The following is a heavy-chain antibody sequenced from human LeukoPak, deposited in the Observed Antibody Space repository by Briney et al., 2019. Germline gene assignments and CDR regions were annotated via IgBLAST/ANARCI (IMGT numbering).Heavy chain of an antibody. CDR3: ARLSGWYTPPYYFDY. CDR2: IYYSGST. J-gene: IGHJ4*02. V-gene: IGHV4-39*01. CDR1: GGSISSSSYY. D-gene: IGHD6-19*01. Sequence: SETLSLTCTVSGGSISSSSYYWGWIRQPPGKGLEWIGSIYYSGSTYYNPSLKSRVTISVDTSKNQFSLKLSSVTAADTAVYYCARLSGWYTPPYYFDYSGQGTLVTVSS.